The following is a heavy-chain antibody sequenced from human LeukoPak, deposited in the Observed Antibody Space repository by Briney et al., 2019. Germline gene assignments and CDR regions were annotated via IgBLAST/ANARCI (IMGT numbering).Heavy chain of an antibody. CDR2: IYYTGST. V-gene: IGHV4-59*01. D-gene: IGHD5-24*01. CDR1: GASISSYY. J-gene: IGHJ3*02. Sequence: SETLSLTCTVSGASISSYYWSWIRQPPGKGLECIGYIYYTGSTNYNPSLKSRVTISVDTSKNQFSLKLSSVTAADTAVYYCARRLHDAFDIWGQGTMVTVSS. CDR3: ARRLHDAFDI.